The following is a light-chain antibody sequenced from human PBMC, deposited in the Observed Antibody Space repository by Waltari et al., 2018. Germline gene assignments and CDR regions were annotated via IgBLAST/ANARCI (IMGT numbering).Light chain of an antibody. V-gene: IGLV1-47*01. CDR3: ATWDDSLSGPV. Sequence: QSVLTQPPSASGTPGQRVTISCSGSSSNIGSNYVYWYQQLPGTAPKLLMYRNNQRPSGVSGRFSGCSACTSASLAISGLRSEDEVDYYCATWDDSLSGPVFGTGTKVIVL. CDR1: SSNIGSNY. CDR2: RNN. J-gene: IGLJ1*01.